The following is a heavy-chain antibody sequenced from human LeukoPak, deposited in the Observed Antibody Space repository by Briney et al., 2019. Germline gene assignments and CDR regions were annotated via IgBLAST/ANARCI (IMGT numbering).Heavy chain of an antibody. Sequence: SETLSLTCTVSGGSISSYYWSWIRQPPGKGLEWIGYIYYSGNTNYNPSLKSRVTISVDTSKNQFSLKLSSVTAADTAVYYCARGSSSIAPQFDYWGQGTLVTVSS. V-gene: IGHV4-59*01. CDR1: GGSISSYY. CDR3: ARGSSSIAPQFDY. D-gene: IGHD6-6*01. J-gene: IGHJ4*02. CDR2: IYYSGNT.